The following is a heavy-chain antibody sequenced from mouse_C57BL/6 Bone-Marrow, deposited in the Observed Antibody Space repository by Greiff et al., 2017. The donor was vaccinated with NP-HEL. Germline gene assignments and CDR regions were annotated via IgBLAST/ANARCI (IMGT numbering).Heavy chain of an antibody. CDR2: INPSNGGT. CDR3: ARSITTVVATPYFDY. J-gene: IGHJ2*01. CDR1: GYTFTSYW. V-gene: IGHV1-53*01. D-gene: IGHD1-1*01. Sequence: QVQLQQSGTELVKPGASVKLSCKASGYTFTSYWMHWVKQRPGQGLEWIGNINPSNGGTNYNEKFKSKATLTVDKSSSTAYMQLSSLTSEDSAVYYCARSITTVVATPYFDYWGQGTTLTVSS.